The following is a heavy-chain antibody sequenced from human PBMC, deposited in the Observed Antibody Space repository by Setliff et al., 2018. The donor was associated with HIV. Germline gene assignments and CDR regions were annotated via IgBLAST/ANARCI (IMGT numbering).Heavy chain of an antibody. CDR1: GFTFSNYA. CDR3: AAVEIALTGTGLNY. J-gene: IGHJ4*02. D-gene: IGHD6-13*01. CDR2: ISGSAGTT. V-gene: IGHV3-23*01. Sequence: LRLSCAASGFTFSNYAMSWVRQAPGKGLEWVSGISGSAGTTYYADSVKGRFTISRDNSKNTLYLQMNSLRAEDTAVYYCAAVEIALTGTGLNYWGQGTLVTVSS.